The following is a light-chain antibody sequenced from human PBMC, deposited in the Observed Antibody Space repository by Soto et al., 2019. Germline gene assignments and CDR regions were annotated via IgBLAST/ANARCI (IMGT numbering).Light chain of an antibody. J-gene: IGKJ3*01. CDR2: ASS. CDR3: QQYKGYQYT. Sequence: DVQMTQSPSSLAASVGDRVTIPCRASQDISSSLAWFQQIPGKAPKSLIYASSRLQSGVPSRFSGSGSGTDFTLTINSLQPEDFATYYCQQYKGYQYTFVPGTTVDIK. V-gene: IGKV1-16*01. CDR1: QDISSS.